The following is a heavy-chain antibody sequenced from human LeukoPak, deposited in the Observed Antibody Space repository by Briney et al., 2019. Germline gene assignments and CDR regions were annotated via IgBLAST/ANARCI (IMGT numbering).Heavy chain of an antibody. CDR2: MNPNSGNT. J-gene: IGHJ4*02. Sequence: AAVKVSCKASGYTFTSYDINWVRQATGQGLEWMGWMNPNSGNTGYAQKFQGRVTITRNTSISTAYMELSSLRSEDTAVYYCARGPRVAASPFDYWGQGTLVTVSS. CDR1: GYTFTSYD. D-gene: IGHD2-15*01. CDR3: ARGPRVAASPFDY. V-gene: IGHV1-8*03.